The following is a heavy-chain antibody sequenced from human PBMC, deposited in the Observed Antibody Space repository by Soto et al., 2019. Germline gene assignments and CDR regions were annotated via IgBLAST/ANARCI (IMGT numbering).Heavy chain of an antibody. CDR3: AKGGAGQLVRVYFDY. CDR2: VTGGGGNT. J-gene: IGHJ4*02. D-gene: IGHD6-13*01. CDR1: GFTFSSYA. Sequence: EVQLLESGGGLVQPGGSLRLSCAASGFTFSSYAMTWVRQAPGKGLEWVSSVTGGGGNTYYANSVKGRFTISRDNSKNTLYLQMNSLRAEDTAVYYCAKGGAGQLVRVYFDYWGQGTLVTVSS. V-gene: IGHV3-23*01.